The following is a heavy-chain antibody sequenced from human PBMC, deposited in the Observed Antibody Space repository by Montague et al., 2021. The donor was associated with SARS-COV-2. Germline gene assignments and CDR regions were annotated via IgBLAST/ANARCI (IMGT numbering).Heavy chain of an antibody. J-gene: IGHJ3*02. CDR3: ARYSYSGTYFGLYDAFDI. CDR1: GDSVSSNNAA. Sequence: CAVSGDSVSSNNAAWNWIRQSPSRGLEWLGRTCYRSEWYFDYAISLRGRITINPDTSKNQFSLQLDSVTLDDTAVYYCARYSYSGTYFGLYDAFDIWGQGTLVTVSS. D-gene: IGHD1-26*01. V-gene: IGHV6-1*01. CDR2: TCYRSEWYF.